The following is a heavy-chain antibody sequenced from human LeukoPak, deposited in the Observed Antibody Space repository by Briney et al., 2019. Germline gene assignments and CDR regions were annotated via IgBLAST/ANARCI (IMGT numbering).Heavy chain of an antibody. CDR2: INHSGST. Sequence: ASETLSLTCAVYGGSFSGYYWSWIRQPPGKGLEWIGEINHSGSTNYNPSLKSRVTISVDTSKNQFSLKLSSVTAADTAVYYCAGGVRDGYNLHYFDYWGQGTLVTVSS. CDR3: AGGVRDGYNLHYFDY. V-gene: IGHV4-34*01. CDR1: GGSFSGYY. J-gene: IGHJ4*02. D-gene: IGHD5-24*01.